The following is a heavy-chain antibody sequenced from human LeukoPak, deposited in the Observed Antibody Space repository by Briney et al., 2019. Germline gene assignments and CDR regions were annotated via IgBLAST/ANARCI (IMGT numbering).Heavy chain of an antibody. Sequence: PSETLSLTCAVYGGSFSGYYWSWIRQPPGKGLEWIGEINHSGSTNYNPSLKSRVTISVDTSKNQFSLKLRSVTAADTAVYYCARSLAGYYYYGMDVWGQGTTVTVSS. V-gene: IGHV4-34*01. J-gene: IGHJ6*02. D-gene: IGHD3-16*02. CDR1: GGSFSGYY. CDR2: INHSGST. CDR3: ARSLAGYYYYGMDV.